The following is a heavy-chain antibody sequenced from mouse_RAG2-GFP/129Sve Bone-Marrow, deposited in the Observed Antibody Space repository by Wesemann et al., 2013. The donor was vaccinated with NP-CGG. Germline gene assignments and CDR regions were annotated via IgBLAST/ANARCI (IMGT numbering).Heavy chain of an antibody. D-gene: IGHD1-1*01. V-gene: IGHV5-9-3*01. CDR2: ISSGGSYT. CDR1: GFTFSSYA. J-gene: IGHJ2*01. Sequence: EVQLVESGGGSVKPGGSLKLSCAASGFTFSSYAMSWVRQTPEKRLEWVATISSGGSYTYYPDSVKGRFTISRDNAKNTLYLQMSSLRSEDTAMYYCARHYYYGSSYYFDYWGQGTTLTVSS. CDR3: ARHYYYGSSYYFDY.